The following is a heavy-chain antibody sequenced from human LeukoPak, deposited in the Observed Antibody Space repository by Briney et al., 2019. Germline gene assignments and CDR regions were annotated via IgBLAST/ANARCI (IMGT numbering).Heavy chain of an antibody. V-gene: IGHV3-49*04. CDR1: GFTFGDYA. CDR3: LTVTGY. Sequence: GGSLRLSCTASGFTFGDYAMSWVRQAPGKGLEWVAFIRSKAYGGTTEYAPSVKGRFTISRDDSKSIAYLQMNSLKTDDTAVYYCLTVTGYWGQGTLVTVSS. D-gene: IGHD4-17*01. CDR2: IRSKAYGGTT. J-gene: IGHJ4*02.